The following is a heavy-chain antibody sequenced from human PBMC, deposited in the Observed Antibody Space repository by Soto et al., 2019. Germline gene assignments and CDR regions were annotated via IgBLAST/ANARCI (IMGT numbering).Heavy chain of an antibody. D-gene: IGHD6-19*01. Sequence: SETLSLTCAVYGGSFSGYYWSLIRQPPGKGLEWIGEINHSGSTNYNPSLKSRVTISVDTSKTQFSLKLSSVTAADTAVYYGGRLADSSGWYYFDYWGQGTLVTVSS. CDR2: INHSGST. CDR3: GRLADSSGWYYFDY. V-gene: IGHV4-34*01. CDR1: GGSFSGYY. J-gene: IGHJ4*02.